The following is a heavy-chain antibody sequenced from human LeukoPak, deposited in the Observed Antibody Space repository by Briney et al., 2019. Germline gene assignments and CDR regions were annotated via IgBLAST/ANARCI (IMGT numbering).Heavy chain of an antibody. CDR3: ARRRGGGSSWYGNWFDP. CDR1: GGSISSSSYY. Sequence: SETLSLTCTVSGGSISSSSYYWGWIRQPPGKGLEWIGSIYYSGSTYYNPSLKSRVTISVDTSKNQFSLKLSSVTAADTAVYYCARRRGGGSSWYGNWFDPWGQGTLVTVSS. V-gene: IGHV4-39*07. J-gene: IGHJ5*02. D-gene: IGHD6-13*01. CDR2: IYYSGST.